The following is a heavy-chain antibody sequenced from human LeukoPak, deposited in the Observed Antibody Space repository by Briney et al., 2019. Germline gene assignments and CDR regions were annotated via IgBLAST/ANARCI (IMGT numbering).Heavy chain of an antibody. CDR3: ARKGDYHDY. CDR2: ISGTSSNI. CDR1: GFTFSSLS. Sequence: SGGSLRLSCTASGFTFSSLSMNWVRQAPGKGLEWISYISGTSSNIYYADSGKGRFTISRDNAKNSLYLQMNSLRDEDTAVYYCARKGDYHDYWGQGTLVTVSS. J-gene: IGHJ4*02. V-gene: IGHV3-48*02.